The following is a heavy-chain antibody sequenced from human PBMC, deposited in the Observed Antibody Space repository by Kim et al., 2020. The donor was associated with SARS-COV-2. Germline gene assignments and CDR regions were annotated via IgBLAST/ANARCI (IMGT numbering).Heavy chain of an antibody. Sequence: GSLRLSCAASGFTFSSYAMSWVRQAPGKGLEWVSAISGSGYDTYYADSVKGLFTISRDSSQNTVYLQVNSLRGEDTAVYYCAKDRAAAAGTGQFDYWGQ. CDR2: ISGSGYDT. D-gene: IGHD6-13*01. CDR3: AKDRAAAAGTGQFDY. J-gene: IGHJ4*02. V-gene: IGHV3-23*01. CDR1: GFTFSSYA.